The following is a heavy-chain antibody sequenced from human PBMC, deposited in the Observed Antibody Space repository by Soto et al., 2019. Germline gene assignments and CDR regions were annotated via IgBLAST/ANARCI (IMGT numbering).Heavy chain of an antibody. CDR1: GFTFSSYA. CDR2: ISYDGSNK. V-gene: IGHV3-30-3*01. J-gene: IGHJ4*02. Sequence: QVQLVESGGGVVQPGRSLRLSCAASGFTFSSYAMHWVRQAPGKGLEWVAVISYDGSNKYYADSVKGRFTISRDNSKNTLYLQMNSLRAEDTSVYYCARDHGWELLAYYFDYCGQGTLVTVSS. D-gene: IGHD1-26*01. CDR3: ARDHGWELLAYYFDY.